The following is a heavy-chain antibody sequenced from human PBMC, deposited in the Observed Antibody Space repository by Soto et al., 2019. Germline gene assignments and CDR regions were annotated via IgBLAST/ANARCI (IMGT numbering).Heavy chain of an antibody. J-gene: IGHJ4*02. CDR2: VSIGGST. Sequence: VQLLESGGGLVQPEGSLRLSCAASGFTFSSYAMGWVRQGPGKGLEWDAVVSIGGSTHYADSVRGRFTISRDNSKNTLSLQMNSLTAEDTAVYFCAKRRGAGGHFDYWGQGALVTVSS. D-gene: IGHD2-15*01. CDR1: GFTFSSYA. CDR3: AKRRGAGGHFDY. V-gene: IGHV3-23*01.